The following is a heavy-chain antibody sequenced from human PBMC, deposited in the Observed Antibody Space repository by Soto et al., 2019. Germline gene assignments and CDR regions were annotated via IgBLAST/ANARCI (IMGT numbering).Heavy chain of an antibody. CDR2: ILPGDSYT. CDR1: GYNFASHW. D-gene: IGHD1-26*01. V-gene: IGHV5-51*01. J-gene: IGHJ4*02. Sequence: PGECLKISCKGSGYNFASHWIGWVRQMPGKGLEWMGIILPGDSYTTYSPSFQGQVTVSADQSISTVYLQWSSLKASDTAMYYCATLAGTGSYRDLYFDNWGQGTPVTVSS. CDR3: ATLAGTGSYRDLYFDN.